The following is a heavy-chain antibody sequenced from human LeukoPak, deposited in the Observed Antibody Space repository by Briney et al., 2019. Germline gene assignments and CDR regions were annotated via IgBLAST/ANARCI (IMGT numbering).Heavy chain of an antibody. V-gene: IGHV1-18*01. CDR1: GYTFTSYG. J-gene: IGHJ4*02. CDR3: ARCSGGSCYLPFDY. CDR2: ISADNGNT. Sequence: GASVKVSCKASGYTFTSYGISWVRQAPGQGLEWMGWISADNGNTKYSQQKLQGRVTMTTDTSTSTAYMELRSLRSDATAVYYCARCSGGSCYLPFDYWGQGTLVTVSS. D-gene: IGHD2-15*01.